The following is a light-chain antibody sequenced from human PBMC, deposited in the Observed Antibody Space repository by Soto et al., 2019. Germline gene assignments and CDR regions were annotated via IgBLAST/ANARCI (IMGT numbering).Light chain of an antibody. Sequence: EIVLTQSPGTLSLSPGERATLSCRASQSVSSSYLAWYQQKPGQAPRLLIYGASSRATGIPDRFSGSGSGTDFSLIISRVEAEDFAVYYCQEYGSSRTFGQGTKVEIK. CDR2: GAS. CDR3: QEYGSSRT. J-gene: IGKJ1*01. V-gene: IGKV3-20*01. CDR1: QSVSSSY.